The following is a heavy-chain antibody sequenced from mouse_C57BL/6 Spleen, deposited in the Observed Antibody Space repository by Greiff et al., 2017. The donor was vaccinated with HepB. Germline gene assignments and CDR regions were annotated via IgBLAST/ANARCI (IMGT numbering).Heavy chain of an antibody. CDR1: GYTFTDYY. J-gene: IGHJ2*01. D-gene: IGHD2-5*01. V-gene: IGHV1-26*01. CDR2: INPNNGGT. CDR3: ARSDSNLFDY. Sequence: VQLQQSGPELVKPGASVKISCKASGYTFTDYYMNWVKQSHGKSLEWIGDINPNNGGTSYNQKFKGKATLTVDKSSSTAYMELRSLTSEDSAVYYCARSDSNLFDYWGQGTTLTVSS.